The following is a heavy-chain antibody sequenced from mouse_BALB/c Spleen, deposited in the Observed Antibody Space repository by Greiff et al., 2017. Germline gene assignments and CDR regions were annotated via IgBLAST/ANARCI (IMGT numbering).Heavy chain of an antibody. D-gene: IGHD1-1*01. J-gene: IGHJ1*01. CDR1: GYTFTNYW. CDR3: ARWNYYGSSWYFDV. Sequence: VKLQESGAELVRPGTSVKMSCKAAGYTFTNYWIGWVKQRPGHGLEWIGDIYPGGGYTNYNEKFKGKATLTADTSSSTAYMQLSSLTSEDSAIYYCARWNYYGSSWYFDVWGAGTTVTVSS. V-gene: IGHV1-63*02. CDR2: IYPGGGYT.